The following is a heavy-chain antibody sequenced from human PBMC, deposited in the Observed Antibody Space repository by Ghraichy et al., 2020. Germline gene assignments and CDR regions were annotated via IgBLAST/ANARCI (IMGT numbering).Heavy chain of an antibody. CDR2: ISSTSHI. CDR1: GFTFSSYS. Sequence: GGSLRLSCAASGFTFSSYSMNWVRQAPGKGLEWVSSISSTSHIYYADSVKGRFSISRDNAKNSLHLEMNSLRAEDTAVYYCARDRDTMGGGMDVWGQGTTVTVS. J-gene: IGHJ6*02. D-gene: IGHD1-26*01. CDR3: ARDRDTMGGGMDV. V-gene: IGHV3-21*01.